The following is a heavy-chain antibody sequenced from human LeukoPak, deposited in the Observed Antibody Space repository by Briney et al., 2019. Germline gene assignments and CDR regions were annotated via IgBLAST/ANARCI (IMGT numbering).Heavy chain of an antibody. V-gene: IGHV4-59*01. J-gene: IGHJ6*03. CDR1: GGSISSYY. D-gene: IGHD4-11*01. CDR2: IYYSGST. CDR3: AREVRTVTYYYYMDV. Sequence: SETLSLTCTVSGGSISSYYWSWIRQPPGKGLEWIGYIYYSGSTNYNPSLKSRVTISVDTSKNQFSLKLSSVTAADTAVYYCAREVRTVTYYYYMDVWGKGTTVTVSS.